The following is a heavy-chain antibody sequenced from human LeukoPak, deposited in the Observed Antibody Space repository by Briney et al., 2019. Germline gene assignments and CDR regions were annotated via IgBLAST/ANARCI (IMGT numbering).Heavy chain of an antibody. CDR3: ARDRSGSYLGLKKLAYFDY. D-gene: IGHD1-26*01. Sequence: GGSLSLSCAASGFPFSSYSMNWFRQAPGNGLEWVSSISSSSSYIYYADSVKGRFTISRDNAKNSLYLQMNSLRAEDTAVYYCARDRSGSYLGLKKLAYFDYWGQGTLVTVSS. J-gene: IGHJ4*02. CDR1: GFPFSSYS. CDR2: ISSSSSYI. V-gene: IGHV3-21*01.